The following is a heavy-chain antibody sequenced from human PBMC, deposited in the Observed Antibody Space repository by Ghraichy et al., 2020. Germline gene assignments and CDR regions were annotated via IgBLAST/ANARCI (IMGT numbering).Heavy chain of an antibody. J-gene: IGHJ4*02. V-gene: IGHV3-9*01. CDR2: ISWNSGSI. CDR1: GFTFDDYA. Sequence: GGSLRLSCAASGFTFDDYAMHWVRQAPGKGLEWVSGISWNSGSIGYADSVKGRFTISRDNAKNSLYLQMNSLRAEDTALYYCAKGGLGPGYSYDPNSYFDYWGQGTLVTVSS. CDR3: AKGGLGPGYSYDPNSYFDY. D-gene: IGHD5-18*01.